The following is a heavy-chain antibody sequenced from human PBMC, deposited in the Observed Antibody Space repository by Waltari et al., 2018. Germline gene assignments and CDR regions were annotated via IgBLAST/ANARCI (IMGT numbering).Heavy chain of an antibody. J-gene: IGHJ6*02. Sequence: QLQLQESGPGLVKPSETLSLTCTVSGGSISSSSYYWGWIRQPPGKGLEWIGSIYYSGSTYYKPSLKSRVTISVDTAKSQCSLKLSSVTAADTAVYYCARDLRHETIYGSYYGMDVWGQGTTVTVSS. CDR3: ARDLRHETIYGSYYGMDV. D-gene: IGHD3-3*01. V-gene: IGHV4-39*07. CDR1: GGSISSSSYY. CDR2: IYYSGST.